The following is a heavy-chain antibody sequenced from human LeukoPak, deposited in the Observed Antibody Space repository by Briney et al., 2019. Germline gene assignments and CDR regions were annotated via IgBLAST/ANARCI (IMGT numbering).Heavy chain of an antibody. Sequence: GGSLRLSCAASGFTFSSYAMSWVRQAPGKGLEWVSAISGSGGSTYYADSVKGRFTISRDNSKNTLYLQMNSLRAEDTAVYYCARAPTVTGSYYYYYMDVWGKGTTVTVSS. CDR2: ISGSGGST. V-gene: IGHV3-23*01. J-gene: IGHJ6*03. CDR3: ARAPTVTGSYYYYYMDV. D-gene: IGHD4-11*01. CDR1: GFTFSSYA.